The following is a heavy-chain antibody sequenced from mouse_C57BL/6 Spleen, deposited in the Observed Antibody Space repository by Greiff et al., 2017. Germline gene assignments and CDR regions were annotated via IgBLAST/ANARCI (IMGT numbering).Heavy chain of an antibody. Sequence: VQLQQSGAELVRPGASVKLSCTASGFNIKDYYMHWVKQRPGQGLEWIGRIDPEDGDTEYAPKFQGKATMTADTSSNTAYLQLSSLTSEDTAVYYCTSGSYDYDGFAYWGQGTLVTVSA. V-gene: IGHV14-1*01. J-gene: IGHJ3*01. CDR2: IDPEDGDT. D-gene: IGHD2-4*01. CDR3: TSGSYDYDGFAY. CDR1: GFNIKDYY.